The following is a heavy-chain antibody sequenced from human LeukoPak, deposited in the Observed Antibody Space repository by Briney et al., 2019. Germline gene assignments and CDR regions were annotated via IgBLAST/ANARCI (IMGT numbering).Heavy chain of an antibody. Sequence: SETLSLTCAVYGGSFSGYYWSWIRQPPGKGLEWIGEINHSGSTYYNPSLKSRVTISVDTSKNQFSLKLSSVTAADTAVYYCARGGVYSAHGMDVWGQGTTVTVSS. J-gene: IGHJ6*02. CDR3: ARGGVYSAHGMDV. V-gene: IGHV4-34*01. CDR1: GGSFSGYY. D-gene: IGHD5-12*01. CDR2: INHSGST.